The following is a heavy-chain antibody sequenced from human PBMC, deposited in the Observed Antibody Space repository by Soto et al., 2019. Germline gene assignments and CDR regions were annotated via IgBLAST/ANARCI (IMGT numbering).Heavy chain of an antibody. D-gene: IGHD6-6*01. V-gene: IGHV3-23*01. CDR3: GGDPRGPEY. Sequence: EGQLLESGGGLVQPGGSLRLSCAGSGFTSSTFGMSWVRQAPGKGLEWVSGISGSGDNTYYADSVKGRFTISRDKSKNTLFLQMNGLRAEDTDMYYCGGDPRGPEYWGQGTLVTVSS. J-gene: IGHJ4*02. CDR1: GFTSSTFG. CDR2: ISGSGDNT.